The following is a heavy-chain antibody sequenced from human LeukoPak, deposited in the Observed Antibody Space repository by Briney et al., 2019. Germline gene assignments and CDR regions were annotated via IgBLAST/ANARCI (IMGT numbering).Heavy chain of an antibody. CDR2: ISGSGGST. CDR1: GFTFSSYA. D-gene: IGHD4-17*01. CDR3: AKNYGDYVGWVVDY. J-gene: IGHJ4*02. Sequence: GGSLRLSCAASGFTFSSYAMSWVRQAPGKGLEWVSAISGSGGSTYYADSVKSRFTISRDNSKNTLYLQMNSLRAEDTAVYYCAKNYGDYVGWVVDYWGQGTLVTVSS. V-gene: IGHV3-23*01.